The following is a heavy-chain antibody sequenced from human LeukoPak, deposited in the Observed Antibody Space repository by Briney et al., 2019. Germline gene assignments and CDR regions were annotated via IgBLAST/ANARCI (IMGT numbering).Heavy chain of an antibody. Sequence: GGSLRLSCAASGFTFSSYSMNWVCQAPGKGLEWVSSISSSSSYIYYADSVKGRFTISRDNARNSLYLQMNSLRAEDTAVYYCARAPSSGWYNWGQGTLVTVSS. V-gene: IGHV3-21*01. D-gene: IGHD6-19*01. CDR1: GFTFSSYS. J-gene: IGHJ4*02. CDR2: ISSSSSYI. CDR3: ARAPSSGWYN.